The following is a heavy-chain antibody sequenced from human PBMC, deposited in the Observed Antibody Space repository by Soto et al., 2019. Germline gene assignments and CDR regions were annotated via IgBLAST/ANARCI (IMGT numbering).Heavy chain of an antibody. CDR2: IRGSGGST. Sequence: GGSLRLSCAASGFTFSSYAMSWVRQAPGKGLEWVSAIRGSGGSTYYADSVKGRFTISRDNSKNTLYLQMNSLRAEDTAVYYCAKGRAYGDKPPFDYWGQGTLVTVSS. J-gene: IGHJ4*02. D-gene: IGHD4-17*01. CDR3: AKGRAYGDKPPFDY. CDR1: GFTFSSYA. V-gene: IGHV3-23*01.